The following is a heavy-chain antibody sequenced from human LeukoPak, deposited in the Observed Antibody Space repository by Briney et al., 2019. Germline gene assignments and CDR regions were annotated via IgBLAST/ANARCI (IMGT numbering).Heavy chain of an antibody. CDR1: GFTFSGFE. CDR3: ASQDY. J-gene: IGHJ4*02. V-gene: IGHV3-48*03. Sequence: PGRSLRLSCAATGFTFSGFEMNWVRQAPGKGLECVSYISSSGSAKYYADSVKGRFTTSRDNTKSSLYLQMNSLRGEDTAVYYCASQDYWGQGTLVTVSS. CDR2: ISSSGSAK.